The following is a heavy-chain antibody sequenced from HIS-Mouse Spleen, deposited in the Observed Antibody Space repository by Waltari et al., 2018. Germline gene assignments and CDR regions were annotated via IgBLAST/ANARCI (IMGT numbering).Heavy chain of an antibody. CDR2: ISYDGSNK. CDR1: GLLFSSYG. J-gene: IGHJ4*02. V-gene: IGHV3-30*18. CDR3: AKDKHHAFDY. Sequence: QVQLVASGGGVVQPGRSMRLSCAAAGLLFSSYGMHWFRQVPGKGLEWVAVISYDGSNKYYADSVKGRFTISRDNSKNTLYLQMNSLRAEDTAVYYCAKDKHHAFDYWGQGTLVTVSS.